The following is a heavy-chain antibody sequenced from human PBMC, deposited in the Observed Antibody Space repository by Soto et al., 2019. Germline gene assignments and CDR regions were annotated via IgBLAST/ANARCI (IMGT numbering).Heavy chain of an antibody. CDR2: TYYRSKWYN. D-gene: IGHD1-26*01. CDR3: ARGEQYSGRIFDY. J-gene: IGHJ4*02. V-gene: IGHV6-1*01. CDR1: GDSVSSNSAA. Sequence: SLTCGISGDSVSSNSAAWNWLRQSPSRSLEWLGRTYYRSKWYNDYAVSVESRITINPDTSKNHFSLQLNFVTPEDTAVYFCARGEQYSGRIFDYWGQGTLVTVSS.